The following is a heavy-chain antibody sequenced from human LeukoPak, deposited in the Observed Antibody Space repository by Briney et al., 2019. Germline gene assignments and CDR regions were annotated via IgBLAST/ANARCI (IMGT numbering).Heavy chain of an antibody. CDR3: AVVGATIRDAFDI. Sequence: SETLSLTCTVSGGSISSYCWSWIRQPPGKGLERIGYIYYSGSTNYNPSLKSRVTISVDTSKNQFSLKLSSVTAADTAVYYCAVVGATIRDAFDIWGQGTMVTVSS. D-gene: IGHD1-26*01. CDR1: GGSISSYC. J-gene: IGHJ3*02. V-gene: IGHV4-59*01. CDR2: IYYSGST.